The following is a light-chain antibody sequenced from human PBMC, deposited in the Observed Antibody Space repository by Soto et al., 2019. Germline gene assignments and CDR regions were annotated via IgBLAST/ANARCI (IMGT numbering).Light chain of an antibody. CDR1: TGAVTSGYY. CDR3: LLFYGSVWM. V-gene: IGLV7-43*01. J-gene: IGLJ3*02. CDR2: STS. Sequence: QTVVTQEPSLTVSPGGTVTLTCASSTGAVTSGYYPNWFQQKPGQAPRSLIYSTSDKQSWTPARFSGSLLGGKAALTVSGVQPEDEAEYCCLLFYGSVWMFGGGTKLTVL.